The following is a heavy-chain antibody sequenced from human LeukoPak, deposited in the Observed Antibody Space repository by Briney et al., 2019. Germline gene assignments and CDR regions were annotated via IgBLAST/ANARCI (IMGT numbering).Heavy chain of an antibody. CDR1: GYTFNAYA. Sequence: ASVKVSCKASGYTFNAYAITWVRQAPGQGLEWMGWISAYNLNTNYAQNLQGRVTMTVDTSTTTAYMELRSLRFDDTAVYYCARVGNGASWPWEWFDPWDQGTLVTVSS. V-gene: IGHV1-18*01. J-gene: IGHJ5*02. CDR3: ARVGNGASWPWEWFDP. CDR2: ISAYNLNT. D-gene: IGHD2-2*01.